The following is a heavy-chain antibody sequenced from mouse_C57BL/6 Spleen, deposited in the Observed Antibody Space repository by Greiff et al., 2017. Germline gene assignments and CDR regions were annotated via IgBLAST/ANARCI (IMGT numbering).Heavy chain of an antibody. D-gene: IGHD2-12*01. J-gene: IGHJ4*01. CDR2: IDPSDSYT. CDR3: ARGGYYSFY. CDR1: GYTFTSYW. Sequence: QVQLKQPGAELVKPGASVKLSCKASGYTFTSYWMQWVKQRPGQGLEWIGEIDPSDSYTNYNQKFKGKATLTVDTSSRTAYMQLSSLTSEDSAVYYCARGGYYSFYWGQGTSVTVSS. V-gene: IGHV1-50*01.